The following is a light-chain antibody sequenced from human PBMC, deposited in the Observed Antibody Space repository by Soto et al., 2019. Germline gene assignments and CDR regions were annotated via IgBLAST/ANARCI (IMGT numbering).Light chain of an antibody. CDR3: HQYGISPPT. J-gene: IGKJ1*01. CDR2: GVS. Sequence: EVVLTQSPCTLSLSPGERATLSCRASQSVSGSDLAWYQQKPGQAPRLLISGVSNRATGTPDRFSGSGSGTDFTLTISSLEPEDFAVFYCHQYGISPPTFGPGTKVEI. CDR1: QSVSGSD. V-gene: IGKV3-20*01.